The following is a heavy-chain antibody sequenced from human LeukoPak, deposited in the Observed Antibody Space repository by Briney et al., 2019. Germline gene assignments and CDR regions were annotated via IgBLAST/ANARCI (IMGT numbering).Heavy chain of an antibody. J-gene: IGHJ4*02. CDR1: GYTFTSYY. V-gene: IGHV1-46*01. Sequence: GGSVSVSCKASGYTFTSYYMHGVRQAPGQGVEWMGVINLSGGSTNYAQKFQGRVTITRDSSTSTVYMELSSLRSEDTAVYSCARDLVGTSGYDSGLGYWGQGTLVTVSS. D-gene: IGHD5-12*01. CDR3: ARDLVGTSGYDSGLGY. CDR2: INLSGGST.